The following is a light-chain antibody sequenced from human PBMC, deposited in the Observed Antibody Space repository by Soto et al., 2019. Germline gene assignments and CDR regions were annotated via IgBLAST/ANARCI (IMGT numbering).Light chain of an antibody. J-gene: IGLJ1*01. CDR2: QVT. V-gene: IGLV2-23*02. Sequence: QSLLTQPASVSFSPGQSITMSCTGTSSDFGTYNVVSWYQQRPGEAPKLMIYQVTKRPSGVSNRFSGSKSGNTASLTISGLQAEDEAHYYCSSYAGTNTFLFGTGTKVTVL. CDR3: SSYAGTNTFL. CDR1: SSDFGTYNV.